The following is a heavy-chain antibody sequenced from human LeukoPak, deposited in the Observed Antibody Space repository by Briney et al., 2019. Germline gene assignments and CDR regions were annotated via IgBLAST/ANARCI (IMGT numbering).Heavy chain of an antibody. Sequence: GGSLRLSCAASGFTFSSFAMNWVRQAPGKGLEWLSYVSAGSTTTIYYADSVKGRFTISRDNAKNSLYLQMHSLRDEDTAVYYCARRGSTSAWDFWGQGTLVTVSS. CDR2: VSAGSTTTI. D-gene: IGHD2-2*01. V-gene: IGHV3-48*02. CDR3: ARRGSTSAWDF. J-gene: IGHJ4*02. CDR1: GFTFSSFA.